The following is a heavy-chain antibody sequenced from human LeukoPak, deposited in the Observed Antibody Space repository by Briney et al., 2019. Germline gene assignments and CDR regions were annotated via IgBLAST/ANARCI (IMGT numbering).Heavy chain of an antibody. CDR2: INHSGST. Sequence: SETLSLTCAVYGGSFSGYYWSWIRQPPGKGLEWIGEINHSGSTNYNPSLKSRVTISVDTSKNQFSLKLSSVTAADTAVYYCATQPYDFWSGYPNFDYWGQGTLVTVSS. CDR1: GGSFSGYY. V-gene: IGHV4-34*01. D-gene: IGHD3-3*01. J-gene: IGHJ4*02. CDR3: ATQPYDFWSGYPNFDY.